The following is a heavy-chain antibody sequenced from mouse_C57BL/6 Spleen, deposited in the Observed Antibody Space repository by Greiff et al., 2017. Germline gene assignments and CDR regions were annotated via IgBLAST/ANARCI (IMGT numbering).Heavy chain of an antibody. V-gene: IGHV1-64*01. J-gene: IGHJ4*01. CDR3: AKISALYAMDY. Sequence: VQLQQSGAELVKPGASVKLSCKASGYTFTSYWMHWVKQRPGQGLEWIGMIHPNSGSTNYNEKFKSKATLTVDKSSSTAYMQLSSLTSEDSAVYYCAKISALYAMDYWGQGTSVTVSS. CDR2: IHPNSGST. CDR1: GYTFTSYW.